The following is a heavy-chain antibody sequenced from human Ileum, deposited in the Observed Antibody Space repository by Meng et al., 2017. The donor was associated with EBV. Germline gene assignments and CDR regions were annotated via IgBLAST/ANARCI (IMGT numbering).Heavy chain of an antibody. CDR2: IFFDGNA. D-gene: IGHD3-10*01. V-gene: IGHV4-61*08. CDR3: ARDRSDFGVSEVDA. Sequence: HGEMYELGPPPSNPSVTLSPTSSVSGGAVSSDEYYGRYLRQPPRKRLGLIGYIFFDGNANYHPSLESRVTFSVETSKNQSFLELSSVPAADTAIYYGARDRSDFGVSEVDAWGQGTLVTVSS. CDR1: GGAVSSDEYY. J-gene: IGHJ5*02.